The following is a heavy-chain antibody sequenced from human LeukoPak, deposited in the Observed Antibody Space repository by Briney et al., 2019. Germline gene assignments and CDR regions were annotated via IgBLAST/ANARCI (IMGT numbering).Heavy chain of an antibody. V-gene: IGHV3-23*01. D-gene: IGHD2/OR15-2a*01. J-gene: IGHJ4*02. CDR2: ISASGGST. CDR3: AKYSDSTGAHYFDY. CDR1: GFTFSSSA. Sequence: GGSLRLSCAASGFTFSSSAMSWVRQVPGKGLEWVSGISASGGSTNYADSVRGRFTISRDNSKNTLYVQMNSLRVEDTALYYCAKYSDSTGAHYFDYWGQGTLVTVSS.